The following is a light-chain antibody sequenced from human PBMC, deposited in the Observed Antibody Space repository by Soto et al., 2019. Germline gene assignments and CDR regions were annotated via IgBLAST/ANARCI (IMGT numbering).Light chain of an antibody. J-gene: IGKJ4*01. CDR2: ATY. Sequence: DIQMPQSPSSPSASVGDRVSVTCRASQSINYLNWYQQESGKAPKLLIYATYNLQSGVPSRFSGSGSGTDFTLTISDLQREDFATYYCQQSDRTPLTFGGGTKVDI. V-gene: IGKV1-39*01. CDR1: QSINY. CDR3: QQSDRTPLT.